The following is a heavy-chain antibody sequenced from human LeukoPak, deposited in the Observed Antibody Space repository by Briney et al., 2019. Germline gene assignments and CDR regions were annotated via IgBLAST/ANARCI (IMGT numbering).Heavy chain of an antibody. D-gene: IGHD5-18*01. Sequence: GGSLRLSCAASGFTFSSYAMSWVRQAPGKGLEWVSAISGSGGSTYYADSVKGRFTISRDNAKNTLYLQMNSLRAEDTAVYYCAKGSGSYGYRPRGGYYFDYWGQGTLVTVSS. V-gene: IGHV3-23*01. CDR2: ISGSGGST. CDR1: GFTFSSYA. CDR3: AKGSGSYGYRPRGGYYFDY. J-gene: IGHJ4*02.